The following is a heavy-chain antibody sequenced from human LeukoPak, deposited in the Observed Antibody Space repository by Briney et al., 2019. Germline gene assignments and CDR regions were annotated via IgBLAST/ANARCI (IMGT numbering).Heavy chain of an antibody. V-gene: IGHV4-59*01. D-gene: IGHD6-13*01. J-gene: IGHJ4*02. CDR2: IYYSGST. CDR3: ARHIAAAGTLDY. CDR1: GGSISSYY. Sequence: PSETLSLTCTVSGGSISSYYWSWIRQPPGKGLEWIGYIYYSGSTNYNPSLKSRVTISVDTSKNQFSLKLSSVTAADTAVYYCARHIAAAGTLDYWGQGTLLTVSS.